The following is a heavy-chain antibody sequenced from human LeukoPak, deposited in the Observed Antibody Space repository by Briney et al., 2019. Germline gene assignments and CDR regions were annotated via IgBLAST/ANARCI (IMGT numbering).Heavy chain of an antibody. J-gene: IGHJ4*02. D-gene: IGHD2-21*02. V-gene: IGHV4-39*01. CDR3: ARPLRGVTGKIDY. Sequence: KASETLSLTCTVSGGPISSSSYYWGWIRQPPGKGLEWIGSIYYSGSTYYNPSLKSRVTISVDTSKNQFSLKLSSVTAADTAVYYCARPLRGVTGKIDYWGQGTLVTVSS. CDR1: GGPISSSSYY. CDR2: IYYSGST.